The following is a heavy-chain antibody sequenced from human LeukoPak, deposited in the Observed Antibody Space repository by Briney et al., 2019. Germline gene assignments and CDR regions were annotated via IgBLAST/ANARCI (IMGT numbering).Heavy chain of an antibody. J-gene: IGHJ4*02. D-gene: IGHD6-19*01. CDR1: GFPFNNYG. CDR2: ITGRGDFT. CDR3: ARDSIAVAALDY. Sequence: GSLRLSCAASGFPFNNYGMTWVRQAPGKGLEWVSSITGRGDFTSYADSVKGRFTISRDNAKNSLYLQMNSLRAEDTAVYYCARDSIAVAALDYWGQGTLVTVSS. V-gene: IGHV3-21*04.